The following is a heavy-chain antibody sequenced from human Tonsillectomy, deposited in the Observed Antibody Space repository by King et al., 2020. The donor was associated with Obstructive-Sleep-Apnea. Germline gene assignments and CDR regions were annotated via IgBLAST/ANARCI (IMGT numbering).Heavy chain of an antibody. Sequence: VQLQQSGPGLVKPSQTLSLTCAISGDSVSSNSATWNCIRQSPSIGLEWLGRTYYRSNWSSDYAISVKSRITINPDTSKNQVSLQLNSVTPEDTAVYYCARGGVGAIDYWGQGTLVTVSS. CDR2: TYYRSNWSS. CDR1: GDSVSSNSAT. CDR3: ARGGVGAIDY. V-gene: IGHV6-1*01. J-gene: IGHJ4*02. D-gene: IGHD1-26*01.